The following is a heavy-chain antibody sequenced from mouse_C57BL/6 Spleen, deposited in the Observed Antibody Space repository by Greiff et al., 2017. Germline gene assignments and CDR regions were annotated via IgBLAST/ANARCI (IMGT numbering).Heavy chain of an antibody. Sequence: VQLQQSGAELVRPGASVTLSCKASGYTFTDYEMHWVKQTPVHGLEWIGALDPETGGTAYNQKFKGKAILTADKSSSTAYMELRSLTSEDSAVYYCTRREDAAWFAYWGQGTLVTVSA. CDR2: LDPETGGT. CDR1: GYTFTDYE. CDR3: TRREDAAWFAY. J-gene: IGHJ3*01. V-gene: IGHV1-15*01.